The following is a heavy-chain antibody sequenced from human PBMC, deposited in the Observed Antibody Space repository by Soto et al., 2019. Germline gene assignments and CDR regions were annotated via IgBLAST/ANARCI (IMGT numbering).Heavy chain of an antibody. CDR1: GGSISSGDYY. J-gene: IGHJ6*02. Sequence: PSETLSLTCTVSGGSISSGDYYWSWIRQPPWKGLEWIGYIYYSGSTYYNPSLKSRVTISVDTSKNQFSLKLSSVTAADTAVYYCAREDFGIDDYYYYGMDVWGQGXTVTVYS. CDR2: IYYSGST. CDR3: AREDFGIDDYYYYGMDV. V-gene: IGHV4-30-4*01. D-gene: IGHD3-3*01.